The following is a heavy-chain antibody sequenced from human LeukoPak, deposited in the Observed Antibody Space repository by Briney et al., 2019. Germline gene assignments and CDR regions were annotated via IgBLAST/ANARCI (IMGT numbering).Heavy chain of an antibody. Sequence: GGSLRLSCAGSRFTFSSYAMSWVRQAPGKGLQWVSTISGRGTDTYYADSVKGRCIISRDNSNSTLSLQMSSLRAEDTAVYYCAKGAFPTAMVTPYFDYWGQGALVTVSS. CDR3: AKGAFPTAMVTPYFDY. J-gene: IGHJ4*02. CDR1: RFTFSSYA. D-gene: IGHD5-18*01. CDR2: ISGRGTDT. V-gene: IGHV3-23*01.